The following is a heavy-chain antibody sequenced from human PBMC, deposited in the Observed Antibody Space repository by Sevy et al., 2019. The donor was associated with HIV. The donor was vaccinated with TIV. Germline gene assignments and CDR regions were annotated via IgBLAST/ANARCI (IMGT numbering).Heavy chain of an antibody. CDR3: AREGCTRPRDY. D-gene: IGHD2-8*01. V-gene: IGHV3-23*01. CDR2: LSFGCGKI. Sequence: GGSLRRSCAASGFAFYDYSMSWIRQAPGKGLEWVATLSFGCGKINYADSVKGRLTISRDNSKNSFYLQMDNLRVEDTALYYCAREGCTRPRDYWGQGTRVTVSS. CDR1: GFAFYDYS. J-gene: IGHJ4*02.